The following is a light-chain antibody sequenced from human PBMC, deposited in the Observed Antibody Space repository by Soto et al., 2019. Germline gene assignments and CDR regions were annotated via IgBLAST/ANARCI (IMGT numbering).Light chain of an antibody. J-gene: IGKJ3*01. V-gene: IGKV2-30*02. CDR3: TDGPYLLFT. CDR2: QVS. CDR1: QSLVHSDGIAY. Sequence: EVKMTEDRHSLTVSIAQRASFSCRTNQSLVHSDGIAYFSWFQQRPGRSPRRLIYQVSNRDSGVPDRFSGSGSGTYFTVKIITVEAEDGGVDYGTDGPYLLFTCTAGTRLDIK.